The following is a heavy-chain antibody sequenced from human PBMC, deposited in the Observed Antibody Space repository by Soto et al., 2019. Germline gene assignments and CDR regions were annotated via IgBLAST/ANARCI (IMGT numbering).Heavy chain of an antibody. CDR1: GGSLSSGTYH. J-gene: IGHJ5*02. V-gene: IGHV4-39*01. CDR2: TQSRGST. CDR3: ARRFDVNGGWIDP. Sequence: SETLSLICTVSGGSLSSGTYHWGWIRQPPGKGLEWIGTTQSRGSTYYNPSLQSRVTISVDTSTNQFSLKLTSVTAADTAVYYCARRFDVNGGWIDPWGPGTLVTVSS. D-gene: IGHD2-8*01.